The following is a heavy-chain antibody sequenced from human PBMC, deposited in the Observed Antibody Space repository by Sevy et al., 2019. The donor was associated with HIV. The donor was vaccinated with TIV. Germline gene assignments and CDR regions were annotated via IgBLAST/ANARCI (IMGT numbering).Heavy chain of an antibody. J-gene: IGHJ4*02. CDR2: LYYTGSI. V-gene: IGHV4-39*01. Sequence: SETLSLTCIVSGGSISSSLYYWGWIRQPPGKGLEWIATLYYTGSIYYNPSLRTRLTISADSSQNQFSLKLGSVAAADAALYFCASTQAGITEGGVSSSFFCEGAPYFALGGQGLLVSFSS. CDR3: ASTQAGITEGGVSSSFFCEGAPYFAL. D-gene: IGHD3-10*01. CDR1: GGSISSSLYY.